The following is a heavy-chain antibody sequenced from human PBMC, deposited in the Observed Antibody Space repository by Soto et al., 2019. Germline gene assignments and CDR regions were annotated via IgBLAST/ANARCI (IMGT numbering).Heavy chain of an antibody. CDR1: GFTFSSYA. CDR2: ISGSGVST. CDR3: AKDLQYGSGYDPFDS. J-gene: IGHJ4*02. V-gene: IGHV3-23*01. D-gene: IGHD3-22*01. Sequence: GGSLRLSCAASGFTFSSYAMSWVRQAPGKGLEWVSGISGSGVSTYYADSVKGRFTISRDNSKNTLYLQMNSLRAEDTAVYYCAKDLQYGSGYDPFDSWGQGTLVTVS.